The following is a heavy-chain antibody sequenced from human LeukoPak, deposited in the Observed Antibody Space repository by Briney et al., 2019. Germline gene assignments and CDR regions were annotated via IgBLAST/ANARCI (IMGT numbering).Heavy chain of an antibody. D-gene: IGHD5-24*01. CDR3: ARVVGRWEFDY. CDR2: ITHSGRTI. CDR1: RLTFSDYY. V-gene: IGHV3-11*01. Sequence: GGSLRLSCAASRLTFSDYYMSWIRQAPGKGLEWVSSITHSGRTIYYAASVEGRFTISRDNAKNSLYLQMNSLRDEDTAVYYCARVVGRWEFDYWGQGTLVTVSS. J-gene: IGHJ4*02.